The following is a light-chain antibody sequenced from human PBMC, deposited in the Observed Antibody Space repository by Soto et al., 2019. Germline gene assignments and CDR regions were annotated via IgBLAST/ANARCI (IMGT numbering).Light chain of an antibody. CDR2: SYD. Sequence: QSVLTQPPSASGTPGQRVTISCSTSSSNLGDNTVNWYQQVPGAAPKLLIYSYDQRPSGVPDRFSGSKSGTSASLAISGLQSEDDADYYCAAWDASRDGYVFGPGTKVTVL. CDR1: SSNLGDNT. J-gene: IGLJ1*01. V-gene: IGLV1-44*01. CDR3: AAWDASRDGYV.